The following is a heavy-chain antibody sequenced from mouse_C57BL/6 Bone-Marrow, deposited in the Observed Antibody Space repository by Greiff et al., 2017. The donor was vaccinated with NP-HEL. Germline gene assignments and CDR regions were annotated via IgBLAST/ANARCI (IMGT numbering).Heavy chain of an antibody. V-gene: IGHV5-4*03. J-gene: IGHJ1*03. Sequence: EVKVEESGGGLVKPGGSLKLSCAASGFTFSSYAMSWVRQTPEKRLEWVATISDGGSYTYYPDNVKGRFTISRDNAKNNLYLQMSHLKSEDTAMYYCARARGYYGPRPYWYFDVWGTGTTVTVSS. D-gene: IGHD1-1*01. CDR2: ISDGGSYT. CDR1: GFTFSSYA. CDR3: ARARGYYGPRPYWYFDV.